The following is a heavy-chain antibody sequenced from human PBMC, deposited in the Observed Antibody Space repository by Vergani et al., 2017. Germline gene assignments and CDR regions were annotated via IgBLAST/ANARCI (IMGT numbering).Heavy chain of an antibody. V-gene: IGHV2-5*01. J-gene: IGHJ5*02. CDR2: LYWNDDK. CDR3: ARRSKHCGDCVGDSRVDP. D-gene: IGHD4-17*01. CDR1: GFSLDTGGVG. Sequence: QITLKESGPTLIKPTQNLTLTCTFSGFSLDTGGVGVGWIRQPPGKGLEWVALLYWNDDKRYSSSLKPRLILTKDTSKNQVVLTLTNVVPADTATYYCARRSKHCGDCVGDSRVDPWGQGTLVTVSS.